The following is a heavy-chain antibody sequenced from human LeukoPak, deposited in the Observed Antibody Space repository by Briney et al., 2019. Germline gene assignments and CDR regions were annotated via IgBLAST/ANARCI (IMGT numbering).Heavy chain of an antibody. V-gene: IGHV6-1*01. D-gene: IGHD7-27*01. Sequence: SQTLSLTCAISGDSVSSNSVAWHWIRQSPSRGLEWLGRTYYRSNWYNDYAVSVKSRITINPDTSKNQFSLQLNSVTPEDTAVYYCGRGKTGIFDYWGQGTLVTVSS. J-gene: IGHJ4*02. CDR3: GRGKTGIFDY. CDR1: GDSVSSNSVA. CDR2: TYYRSNWYN.